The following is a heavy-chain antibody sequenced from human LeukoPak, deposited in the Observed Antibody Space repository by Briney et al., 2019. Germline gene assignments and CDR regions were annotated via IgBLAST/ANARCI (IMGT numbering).Heavy chain of an antibody. Sequence: ASVKVSCKASGYTFTSYYMHWVRQAPGQGLEWMGIINPSGGSTSYAQKFQGRVTMTKDMSTSTVYMELSSLRSEDTAVYYCARMTYYDILTDAFDIWGQGTMVTVSS. CDR3: ARMTYYDILTDAFDI. CDR2: INPSGGST. CDR1: GYTFTSYY. J-gene: IGHJ3*02. V-gene: IGHV1-46*01. D-gene: IGHD3-9*01.